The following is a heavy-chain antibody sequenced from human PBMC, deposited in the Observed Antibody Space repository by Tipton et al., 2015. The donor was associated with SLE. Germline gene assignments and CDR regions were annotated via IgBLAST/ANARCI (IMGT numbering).Heavy chain of an antibody. D-gene: IGHD6-13*01. CDR3: ARRSSSWDVN. J-gene: IGHJ4*02. CDR2: INHSGSP. V-gene: IGHV4-34*01. CDR1: GGSFSGYY. Sequence: TLSLTCAVYGGSFSGYYWSWIRQPPGKGLEWIGEINHSGSPNYNPSLKSRVTISVDTSKNQFSLKLSSVTAADTAVYYCARRSSSWDVNWGQGTLVTVSS.